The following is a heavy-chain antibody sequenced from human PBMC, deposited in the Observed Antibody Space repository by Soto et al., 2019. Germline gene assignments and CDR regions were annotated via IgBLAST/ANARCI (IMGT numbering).Heavy chain of an antibody. CDR1: GFTFSNYA. Sequence: GGSLRLSCAASGFTFSNYAMSWVRRAPGTGLEWVSTISGGGDGTYYSDSVKGRFTISRDNSKNTLYLQINSLRADDTAVFHCARGGYSRGWSFDYWGQGTLVTVSS. CDR2: ISGGGDGT. J-gene: IGHJ4*02. V-gene: IGHV3-23*01. D-gene: IGHD6-19*01. CDR3: ARGGYSRGWSFDY.